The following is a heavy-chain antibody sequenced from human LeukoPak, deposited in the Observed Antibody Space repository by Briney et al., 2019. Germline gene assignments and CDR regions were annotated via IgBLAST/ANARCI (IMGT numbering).Heavy chain of an antibody. J-gene: IGHJ6*03. V-gene: IGHV4-61*02. CDR2: IYNSGST. CDR3: ASCMVDDYYYYYMDV. Sequence: SQTLSLTCTVSGGSISSGSYYWSWIRQPAGKGLGWIGRIYNSGSTNYNPSLKSRVTISVDTSKNQFSLKLSSVTAADTAVYYCASCMVDDYYYYYMDVWGKGTMVTISS. CDR1: GGSISSGSYY. D-gene: IGHD2-8*01.